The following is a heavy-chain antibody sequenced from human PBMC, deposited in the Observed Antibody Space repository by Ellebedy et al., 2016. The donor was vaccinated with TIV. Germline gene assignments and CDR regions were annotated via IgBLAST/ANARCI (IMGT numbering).Heavy chain of an antibody. CDR3: ARGRSMAVAGNTY. CDR2: ISYDGSNE. V-gene: IGHV3-30-3*01. J-gene: IGHJ4*02. D-gene: IGHD6-19*01. Sequence: PGGSLRLSCAASGFTFSSYAMHWVRQAPGKGLEWLAVISYDGSNEYYADSVKGRFIISRDNSKNTLYLQMNSLRAEDTAVYYCARGRSMAVAGNTYWGQGTLVTVSS. CDR1: GFTFSSYA.